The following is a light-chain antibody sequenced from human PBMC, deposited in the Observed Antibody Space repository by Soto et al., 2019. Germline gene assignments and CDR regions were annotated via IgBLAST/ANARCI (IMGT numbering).Light chain of an antibody. V-gene: IGKV3-11*01. CDR3: QQRGNWWT. Sequence: EIEVTQSPASLSLSPGERATLSCRASQSVSSFFAWYQQKPGQSPRLLIYDASNRASGIPARFTSSGSGTDFTLTISSVEPEDSAVYYCQQRGNWWTFGQGTKVDIK. J-gene: IGKJ1*01. CDR2: DAS. CDR1: QSVSSF.